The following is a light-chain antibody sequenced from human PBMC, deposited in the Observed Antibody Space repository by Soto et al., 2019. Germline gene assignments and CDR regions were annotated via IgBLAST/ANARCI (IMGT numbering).Light chain of an antibody. CDR2: GAS. Sequence: EIVLAQSPGTLSFSPGEGATLSCRSSQSVGSNYLAWYQQKPGQAPRLLIYGASSRATGIPDRFSGSGSGTDFTLSISRLEPEDFAVYYCQQYGSSPRTFGQGTRLEIK. CDR3: QQYGSSPRT. J-gene: IGKJ5*01. V-gene: IGKV3-20*01. CDR1: QSVGSNY.